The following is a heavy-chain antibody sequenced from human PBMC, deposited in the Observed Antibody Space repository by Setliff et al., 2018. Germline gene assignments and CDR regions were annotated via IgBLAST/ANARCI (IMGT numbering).Heavy chain of an antibody. D-gene: IGHD3-3*01. CDR2: IYTDGST. Sequence: KPSETLSLTCTVSGDSISRAKYYWSWIRQSAGKGLECLGRIYTDGSTKYNPSLNSRVTLLIDTAKNQISLRLSSVTAADTAVYFCARVTGFLYMDVWGKGTTVTVSS. J-gene: IGHJ6*03. CDR1: GDSISRAKYY. CDR3: ARVTGFLYMDV. V-gene: IGHV4-61*02.